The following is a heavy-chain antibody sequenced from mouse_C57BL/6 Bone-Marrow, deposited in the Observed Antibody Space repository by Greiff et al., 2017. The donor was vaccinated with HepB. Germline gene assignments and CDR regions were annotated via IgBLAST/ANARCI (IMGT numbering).Heavy chain of an antibody. Sequence: VKLEESGPGLVAPSQSLSITCTVSGFSLTSYAISWVRQPPGKGLEWLGVIWTGGGTNYNSALKSRLSISKDNSKSQVFLKMNSLQTDDTARYYCATQLGRAFYAMDYWGQGTSVTVSS. CDR2: IWTGGGT. J-gene: IGHJ4*01. CDR3: ATQLGRAFYAMDY. D-gene: IGHD4-1*02. V-gene: IGHV2-9-1*01. CDR1: GFSLTSYA.